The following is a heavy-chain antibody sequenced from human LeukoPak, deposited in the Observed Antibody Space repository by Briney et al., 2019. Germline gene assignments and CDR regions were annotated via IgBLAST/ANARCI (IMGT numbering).Heavy chain of an antibody. CDR2: IYSGGST. V-gene: IGHV3-66*02. CDR3: ARDGSVEHDYYYYMDV. J-gene: IGHJ6*03. D-gene: IGHD1/OR15-1a*01. Sequence: PGGSLRLSCAALGFTVSRTYMRWVRQAPGKGLEWVSVIYSGGSTYYADSVKGRFTISRDNSKNTLYLQMNSLRAEDTAVYYCARDGSVEHDYYYYMDVWGKGTTVTVSS. CDR1: GFTVSRTY.